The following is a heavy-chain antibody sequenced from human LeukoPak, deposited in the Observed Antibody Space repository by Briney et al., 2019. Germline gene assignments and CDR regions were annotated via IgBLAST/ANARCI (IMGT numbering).Heavy chain of an antibody. D-gene: IGHD2-2*01. V-gene: IGHV3-15*01. CDR3: TTDLCSSTSCSLDY. CDR1: GFTFSNAW. CDR2: IKSKTDGGTT. Sequence: GGSLRLSCAASGFTFSNAWMSWVRQAPGKGLEWVGRIKSKTDGGTTDYAAPVKGRFTISRDDSKNTLYLQMNSLKTGDTAVYYCTTDLCSSTSCSLDYWGQGTLVTVSS. J-gene: IGHJ4*02.